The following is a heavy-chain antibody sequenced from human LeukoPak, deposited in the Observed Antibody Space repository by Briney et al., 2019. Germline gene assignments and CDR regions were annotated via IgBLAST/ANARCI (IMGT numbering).Heavy chain of an antibody. Sequence: GGSLRLSCAVSGFSFSNHWMNWVRQAPGKGLEWVANIKEDGSVKYYGEFVKGRFTISRDNAKNSLYLQMSSLRAEDTAVYYCASGVLPHDYWGQGTLVTVSS. V-gene: IGHV3-7*03. CDR3: ASGVLPHDY. J-gene: IGHJ4*02. D-gene: IGHD5/OR15-5a*01. CDR2: IKEDGSVK. CDR1: GFSFSNHW.